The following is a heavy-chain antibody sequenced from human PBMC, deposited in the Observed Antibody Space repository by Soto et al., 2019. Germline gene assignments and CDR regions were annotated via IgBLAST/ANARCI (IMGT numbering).Heavy chain of an antibody. Sequence: PGGSLRLSCAASGFTFSSYDMHWVRQATGKGLEWVSAIGTAGDTYYPGSVKGRFTISRENAKNSLYLQMNSLRAEDTAVYYCARSPTYCSGGSCYSAYYFDYWGQGTLVTVSS. CDR2: IGTAGDT. V-gene: IGHV3-13*01. J-gene: IGHJ4*02. D-gene: IGHD2-15*01. CDR1: GFTFSSYD. CDR3: ARSPTYCSGGSCYSAYYFDY.